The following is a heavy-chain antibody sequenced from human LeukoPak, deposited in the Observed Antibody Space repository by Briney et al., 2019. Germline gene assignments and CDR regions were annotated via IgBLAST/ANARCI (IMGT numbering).Heavy chain of an antibody. D-gene: IGHD4-17*01. CDR3: TRGFGNGDYLSGF. J-gene: IGHJ4*02. Sequence: PGRSLRLSCTASGFTFTRYDMTWVRQAPGKGLEWVSSISSSSNYIYYADSVKGRFTISRDNAKNSLYLQMDSLRAEDMALYYCTRGFGNGDYLSGFWGQGTLVTVSS. V-gene: IGHV3-21*01. CDR1: GFTFTRYD. CDR2: ISSSSNYI.